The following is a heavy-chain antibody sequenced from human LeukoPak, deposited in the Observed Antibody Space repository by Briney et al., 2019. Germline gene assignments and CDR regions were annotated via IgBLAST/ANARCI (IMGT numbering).Heavy chain of an antibody. CDR3: AKVHRSYYYGSGSSPYFDY. CDR2: ISWNSGSI. D-gene: IGHD3-10*01. V-gene: IGHV3-9*01. J-gene: IGHJ4*02. CDR1: GFTFDDYA. Sequence: GRSLRLSCAASGFTFDDYAMQWVRQAPGKGLEWVSGISWNSGSIGYADSVKGRFTISRDNAKNSLYLQMNSLRAEDTALYYCAKVHRSYYYGSGSSPYFDYWGQGTLVTVSS.